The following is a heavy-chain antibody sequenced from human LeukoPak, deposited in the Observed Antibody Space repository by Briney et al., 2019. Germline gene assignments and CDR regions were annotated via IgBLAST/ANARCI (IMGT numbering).Heavy chain of an antibody. D-gene: IGHD3-10*01. J-gene: IGHJ4*02. V-gene: IGHV4-59*08. CDR2: IYYSGST. CDR3: ATYGSGSYYNFWAGEYYFDY. CDR1: GGSISSYY. Sequence: PSETLSLTCTVSGGSISSYYWSWIRQPPGKGLGWIGYIYYSGSTNYNPSLKSRVTISVDTSKNQFSLKLSSVTAADTAVYYCATYGSGSYYNFWAGEYYFDYWGQGTLVTVSS.